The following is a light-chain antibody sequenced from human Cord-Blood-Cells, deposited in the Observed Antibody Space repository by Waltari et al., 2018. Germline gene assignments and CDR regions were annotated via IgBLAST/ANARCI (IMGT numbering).Light chain of an antibody. CDR2: EGS. CDR3: CSYAGSSTFVV. Sequence: QSALTQPASVSGSPGQSITISCTGTSSDVGSYNLVSWYPQHPGKAPKLMIYEGSKRPSGVSNRFSGSKSGNTASLTISGLQAEDEAYYYCCSYAGSSTFVVFGGGTKLTVL. V-gene: IGLV2-23*03. J-gene: IGLJ2*01. CDR1: SSDVGSYNL.